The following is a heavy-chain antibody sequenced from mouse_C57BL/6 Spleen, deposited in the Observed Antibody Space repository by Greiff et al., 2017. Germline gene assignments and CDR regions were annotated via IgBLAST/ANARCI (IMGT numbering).Heavy chain of an antibody. CDR2: INPNNGGT. D-gene: IGHD2-2*01. J-gene: IGHJ2*01. CDR1: GYTFTDYY. Sequence: EVQLQQSGPELVKPGASVKIPCKASGYTFTDYYMDWVKQSHGKSLEWIGDINPNNGGTIYNQKFKGKATLTVDKSSSTAYMQLRSLTSEDTAVYYCARRNYGYPYYFDYWGQGTTLTVSS. V-gene: IGHV1-18*01. CDR3: ARRNYGYPYYFDY.